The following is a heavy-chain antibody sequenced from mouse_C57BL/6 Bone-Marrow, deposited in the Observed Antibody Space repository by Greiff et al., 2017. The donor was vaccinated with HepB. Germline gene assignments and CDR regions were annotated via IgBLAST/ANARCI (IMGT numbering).Heavy chain of an antibody. J-gene: IGHJ2*01. V-gene: IGHV5-6*01. CDR3: ARHYYYGSRMDY. D-gene: IGHD1-1*01. Sequence: EVQLVESGGDLVKPGGSLKLSCAASGFTFSSYGMSWVRQTPDKRLEWVATISSGGSYTYYPDSVKGRFTISRDNAKNTLYLQMSSLKSEDTAMYYFARHYYYGSRMDYWGQGTTLTVSS. CDR2: ISSGGSYT. CDR1: GFTFSSYG.